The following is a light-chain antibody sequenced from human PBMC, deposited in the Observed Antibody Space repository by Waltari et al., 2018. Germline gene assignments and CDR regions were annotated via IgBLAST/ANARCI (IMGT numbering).Light chain of an antibody. Sequence: QSALTQPASVSASPGESITNSCTATSSDVGDFNSVPWYQQHPGKAPKFMIYDVSNRPSGVSHRFSGSKSGNTASLTISGLQAEDEAVYYCSSFTTSSTLLFGGGTKLTVL. CDR2: DVS. CDR3: SSFTTSSTLL. CDR1: SSDVGDFNS. J-gene: IGLJ2*01. V-gene: IGLV2-14*03.